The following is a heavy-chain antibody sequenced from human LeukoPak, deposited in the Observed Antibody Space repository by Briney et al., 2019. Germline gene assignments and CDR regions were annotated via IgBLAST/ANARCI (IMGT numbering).Heavy chain of an antibody. V-gene: IGHV3-48*03. CDR3: ARELAAGHFDY. Sequence: GGSLRLSCAASGFTFSSYEMNSVRQAPGKGLEWVSYISSSGTTIYYADSVKGRFTISRDNAKNSLYLQMNSLRAEDTAVYYCARELAAGHFDYWGQGALVTVSS. J-gene: IGHJ4*02. CDR1: GFTFSSYE. CDR2: ISSSGTTI. D-gene: IGHD6-13*01.